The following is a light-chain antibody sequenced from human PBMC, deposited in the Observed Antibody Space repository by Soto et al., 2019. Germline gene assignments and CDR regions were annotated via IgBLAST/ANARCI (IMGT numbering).Light chain of an antibody. CDR2: GAS. Sequence: DIVMTQSPATLSVSPGERATLSCRASQSVSSNLAWYQQKTGQAPRLLIYGASTRATDLPGRFSGRGSGTEFTLAVSNLQSEGFAVYYCQNYNSLPYTFGQGTKLEIK. V-gene: IGKV3-15*01. CDR3: QNYNSLPYT. CDR1: QSVSSN. J-gene: IGKJ2*01.